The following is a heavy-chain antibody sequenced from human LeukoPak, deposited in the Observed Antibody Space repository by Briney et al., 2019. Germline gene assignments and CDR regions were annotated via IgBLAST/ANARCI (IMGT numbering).Heavy chain of an antibody. CDR2: ISGSGGTT. D-gene: IGHD2-2*01. CDR3: AKDRGIVVVPTLFDY. CDR1: GFTFSGST. Sequence: GGSLRLSCAASGFTFSGSTMSWVRQSPGKGLEWVSGISGSGGTTRHADSVKGRFTISRDNSKNTLYLQMNSLRAEDTAVYYCAKDRGIVVVPTLFDYWGQGTLVTVSS. V-gene: IGHV3-23*01. J-gene: IGHJ4*02.